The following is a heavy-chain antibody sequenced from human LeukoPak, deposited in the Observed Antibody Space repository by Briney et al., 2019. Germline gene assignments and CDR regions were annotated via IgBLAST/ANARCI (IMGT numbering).Heavy chain of an antibody. CDR2: IYYSGST. CDR1: GGSISSYY. J-gene: IGHJ4*02. Sequence: SETLSLTCTVSGGSISSYYWSWIRQPPGKGLEWIGYIYYSGSTYYNPSLKSRVTISVDTSKNQFSLRLSSVTAVDTAVYYCARRSVGWVDYWGQGTLVTVSS. CDR3: ARRSVGWVDY. V-gene: IGHV4-59*08. D-gene: IGHD3-16*01.